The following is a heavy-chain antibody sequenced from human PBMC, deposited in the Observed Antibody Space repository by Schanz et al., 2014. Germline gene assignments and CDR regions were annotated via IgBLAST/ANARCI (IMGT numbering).Heavy chain of an antibody. J-gene: IGHJ4*02. CDR1: GYSFNLFG. D-gene: IGHD3-22*01. CDR3: VRDGDERLVVIFDQ. V-gene: IGHV1-18*04. Sequence: QVQLVQSGGEVKKPGASVMLSCKTSGYSFNLFGVSWVRQAPGQGLEWMGWISAYNGNMNYAPKFQGRVTMTTDTSTSTAYMELRNLRSDDTAVYYCVRDGDERLVVIFDQWGQGTLVTVSS. CDR2: ISAYNGNM.